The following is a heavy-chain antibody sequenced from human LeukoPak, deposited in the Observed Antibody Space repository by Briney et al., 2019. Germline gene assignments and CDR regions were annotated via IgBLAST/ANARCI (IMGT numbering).Heavy chain of an antibody. CDR2: VNSDGSST. Sequence: GGSLRLSCAASGFTFSSHWMHWVRQAPGKGLVWVSRVNSDGSSTTYADSVKGRFTISRDNANNTLYLQMNSLRAEDTAVYYCARDYYTSFDPWGQGTLVTVSS. J-gene: IGHJ5*02. V-gene: IGHV3-74*01. CDR1: GFTFSSHW. D-gene: IGHD3-10*01. CDR3: ARDYYTSFDP.